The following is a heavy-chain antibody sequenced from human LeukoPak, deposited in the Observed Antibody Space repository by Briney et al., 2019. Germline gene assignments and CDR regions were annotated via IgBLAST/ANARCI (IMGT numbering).Heavy chain of an antibody. CDR2: IRYDGSNK. Sequence: GGSLRLSCAASGFTFSNYVMHWVRQAPGKGLEWVAFIRYDGSNKYYADSVKGRFTISRDNSNNTLALHMNSLRAEDTAVYYCATDTVAVPAASGRFDPWGQGTLVTVSS. J-gene: IGHJ5*02. CDR3: ATDTVAVPAASGRFDP. V-gene: IGHV3-30*02. CDR1: GFTFSNYV. D-gene: IGHD2-2*01.